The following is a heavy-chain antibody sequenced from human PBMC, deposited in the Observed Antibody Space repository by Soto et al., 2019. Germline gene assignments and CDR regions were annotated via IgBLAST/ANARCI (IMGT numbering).Heavy chain of an antibody. CDR3: ARRAYTGRDDACDV. CDR2: ISAKSGDT. J-gene: IGHJ3*01. CDR1: DYTFTSDG. V-gene: IGHV1-18*01. D-gene: IGHD2-2*02. Sequence: QVQLVQSGAEVKKAGASVKVSCKASDYTFTSDGITWVRQAPGQGLEWMGWISAKSGDTNYAHKLQDRVTMTTDTSTSTAYMELRSLRFDDTAVYYCARRAYTGRDDACDVWGQGTMVTVSS.